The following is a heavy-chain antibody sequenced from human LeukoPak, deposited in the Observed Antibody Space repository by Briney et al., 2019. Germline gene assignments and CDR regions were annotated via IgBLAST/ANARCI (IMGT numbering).Heavy chain of an antibody. J-gene: IGHJ4*02. CDR3: ARSQELKAYDSSGYYPYYFDY. CDR1: GGSISSYY. CDR2: IYYSGST. D-gene: IGHD3-22*01. Sequence: SETLSLTCTVSGGSISSYYWSWIRQPPGKGLEWIGYIYYSGSTNYNPSLKSRVTISVDTSKNQFSLKLSSVTAADTAVYYCARSQELKAYDSSGYYPYYFDYWGQGTLVTVSS. V-gene: IGHV4-59*01.